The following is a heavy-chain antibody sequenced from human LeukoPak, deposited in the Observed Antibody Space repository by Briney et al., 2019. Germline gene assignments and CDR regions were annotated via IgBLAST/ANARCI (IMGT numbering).Heavy chain of an antibody. CDR1: GYTFTGYY. CDR2: INPNSGGT. D-gene: IGHD3-10*01. V-gene: IGHV1-2*02. J-gene: IGHJ5*02. CDR3: ARDGNYYGSGSYYDYWFDP. Sequence: ASVKVSCKASGYTFTGYYMHWVRQAPGQGLEWMGWINPNSGGTNYEQKFQGRVTMTRDTSISTAYMELSRLRSDDTAVYYCARDGNYYGSGSYYDYWFDPWGQGTLVTVSS.